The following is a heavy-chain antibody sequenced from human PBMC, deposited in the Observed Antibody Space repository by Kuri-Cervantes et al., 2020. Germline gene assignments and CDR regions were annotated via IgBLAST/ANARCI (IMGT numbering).Heavy chain of an antibody. CDR2: ISAYNGNT. J-gene: IGHJ6*02. CDR3: ATGLSDYDHYYYYGMDV. V-gene: IGHV1-18*01. CDR1: GYTFTSYG. Sequence: ASVKVSCKASGYTFTSYGISWVRQAPGQGLEWMGWISAYNGNTNYAQKLQGRVTMTTDTSTSTAYMELSSLRSEDTAVYYCATGLSDYDHYYYYGMDVWGQGTTVTVSS. D-gene: IGHD5-12*01.